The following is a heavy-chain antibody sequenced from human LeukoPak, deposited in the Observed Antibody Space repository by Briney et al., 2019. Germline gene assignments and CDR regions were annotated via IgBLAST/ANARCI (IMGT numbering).Heavy chain of an antibody. Sequence: SETLSLTCAVYGGSFSGYYWSWIRQPPGKGLEWIGEINHSGSTNYNPSLKSRVTISVDTSKNQFSLKLSSVTAADTAVYYCARPMVRGVMYYFDYWGQGTLVTVSS. CDR3: ARPMVRGVMYYFDY. V-gene: IGHV4-34*01. CDR1: GGSFSGYY. D-gene: IGHD3-10*01. J-gene: IGHJ4*02. CDR2: INHSGST.